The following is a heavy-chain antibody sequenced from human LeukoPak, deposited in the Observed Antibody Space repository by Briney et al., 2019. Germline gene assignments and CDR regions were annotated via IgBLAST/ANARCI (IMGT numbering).Heavy chain of an antibody. CDR1: GYTFTGYY. CDR3: ARDYYDSSCLDY. D-gene: IGHD3-22*01. CDR2: INPNSGGT. V-gene: IGHV1-2*02. Sequence: DSVKVSCKASGYTFTGYYMHWVRQAPGQGLEWMGWINPNSGGTNYAQKFQGRVTMTRDASISTAYMELSRLRSDDTAVYYCARDYYDSSCLDYWGQGTLVTVSS. J-gene: IGHJ4*02.